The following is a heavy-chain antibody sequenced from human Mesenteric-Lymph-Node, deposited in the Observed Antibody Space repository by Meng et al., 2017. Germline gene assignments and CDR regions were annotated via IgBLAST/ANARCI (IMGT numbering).Heavy chain of an antibody. D-gene: IGHD3-10*01. CDR2: INPNSGGT. CDR1: GYTFTGYY. V-gene: IGHV1-2*06. CDR3: ARDYGGPFTMVRGVIDY. J-gene: IGHJ4*02. Sequence: ASVKVSCKASGYTFTGYYMHWVRQAPGQGLEWMGRINPNSGGTNYAQKFQGRVTMTRDTSISTAYMELSRLRSDDTAVYYCARDYGGPFTMVRGVIDYWGQGTLVTVSS.